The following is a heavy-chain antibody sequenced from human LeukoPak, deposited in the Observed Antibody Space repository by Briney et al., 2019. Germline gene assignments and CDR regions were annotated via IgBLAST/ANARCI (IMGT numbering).Heavy chain of an antibody. CDR2: INRDGSQK. J-gene: IGHJ4*02. Sequence: GGSLRLSCAASGFTFSSYWMSWVRQAPGKGLVWVANINRDGSQKYYVDSVKGRFTISRDNAKNSLYLQMDNLRGEDTAVYYCARDYSYRFDDWGQGTLVTVSS. CDR3: ARDYSYRFDD. CDR1: GFTFSSYW. V-gene: IGHV3-7*04. D-gene: IGHD3-16*02.